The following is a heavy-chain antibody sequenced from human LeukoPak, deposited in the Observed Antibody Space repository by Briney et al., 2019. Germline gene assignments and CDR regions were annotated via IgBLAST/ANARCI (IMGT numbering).Heavy chain of an antibody. CDR3: ARGGKQWRGGNYFDS. CDR1: GYTFTNSY. D-gene: IGHD6-19*01. CDR2: ISPSGGST. Sequence: ASVKVSCKASGYTFTNSYLHWVRQAPGQGLEWMGIISPSGGSTTYAQKFQGRVTMTRDTSTSTVYMDLSDLRSEDTAVYYCARGGKQWRGGNYFDSWGQGTLVAVSS. J-gene: IGHJ4*02. V-gene: IGHV1-46*01.